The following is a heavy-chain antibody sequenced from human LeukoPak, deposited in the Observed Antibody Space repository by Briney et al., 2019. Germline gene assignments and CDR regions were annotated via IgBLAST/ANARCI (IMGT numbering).Heavy chain of an antibody. J-gene: IGHJ6*02. Sequence: SETLSLTCNVSGGSISTYCWTWIRQPPGKGLEWIGYIYDSGSTNYNPSLKSRITISVDTSKKKFSLKLSSVTAADTAVYYCARGKGDNMVRGLIIGPYYYGMDVWGQGTTVTVSS. CDR3: ARGKGDNMVRGLIIGPYYYGMDV. CDR1: GGSISTYC. CDR2: IYDSGST. V-gene: IGHV4-59*01. D-gene: IGHD3-10*01.